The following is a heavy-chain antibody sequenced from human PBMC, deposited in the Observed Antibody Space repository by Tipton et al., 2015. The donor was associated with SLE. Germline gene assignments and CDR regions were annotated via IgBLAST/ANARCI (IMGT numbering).Heavy chain of an antibody. J-gene: IGHJ2*01. V-gene: IGHV4-39*01. CDR2: IYYSGST. Sequence: LRLSCTVSGGSISSRDYHWGWIRQPPGKGLEWIGNIYYSGSTYHNPSLKCRVTISVDTSKNQFSLKLISVTAADTAVYYCARQVDTEAVGSWNFAFWGRGTLVTVSS. CDR1: GGSISSRDYH. CDR3: ARQVDTEAVGSWNFAF. D-gene: IGHD5-18*01.